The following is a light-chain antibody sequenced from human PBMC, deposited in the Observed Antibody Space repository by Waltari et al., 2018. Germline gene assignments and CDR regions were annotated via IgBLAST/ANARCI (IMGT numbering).Light chain of an antibody. CDR3: QQYNSYPFT. J-gene: IGKJ2*01. Sequence: DIQMTQSPSTLSASLGDRGTITCRASQSMSSWLAWYQQKPGKAPKVLIYDASSLESGVPSRFSGSGSGTEFTLTINSLQPDDFATYFCQQYNSYPFTFGQGTRLEI. CDR1: QSMSSW. CDR2: DAS. V-gene: IGKV1-5*01.